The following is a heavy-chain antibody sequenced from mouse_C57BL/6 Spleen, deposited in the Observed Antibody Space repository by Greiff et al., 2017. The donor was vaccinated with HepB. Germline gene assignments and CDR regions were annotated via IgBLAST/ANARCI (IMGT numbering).Heavy chain of an antibody. J-gene: IGHJ2*01. Sequence: VQLQQPGAELVRPGTSVKLSCKASGYTFTSYWIHWVKQRPGQGLEWIGVIDPSDSYTNYNQKFKGKATLTVDTSSSTAYMQLSSLTSEDSAVYYCARFLITTVEGVDYWGQGTTLTVSS. D-gene: IGHD1-1*01. CDR2: IDPSDSYT. CDR1: GYTFTSYW. CDR3: ARFLITTVEGVDY. V-gene: IGHV1-59*01.